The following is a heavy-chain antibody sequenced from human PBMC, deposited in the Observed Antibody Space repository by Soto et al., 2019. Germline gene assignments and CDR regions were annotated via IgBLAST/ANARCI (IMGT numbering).Heavy chain of an antibody. CDR2: TYYRSKWYN. V-gene: IGHV6-1*01. D-gene: IGHD2-15*01. CDR1: GDSVSSNSAA. Sequence: PSQTLSLTCAISGDSVSSNSAAWNWIRQSPSRGLEWLGRTYYRSKWYNDYAVSVKSRITINPDTSKDQFSLQLNSVTPEDTAVYYCARDGPGYCSGGCCYGEHNWFDPWGQGTLVTVSS. J-gene: IGHJ5*02. CDR3: ARDGPGYCSGGCCYGEHNWFDP.